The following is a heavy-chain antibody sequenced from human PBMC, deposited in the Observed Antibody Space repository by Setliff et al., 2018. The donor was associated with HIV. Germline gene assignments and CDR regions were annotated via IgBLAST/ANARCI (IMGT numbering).Heavy chain of an antibody. J-gene: IGHJ6*03. D-gene: IGHD5-12*01. Sequence: ASVKVSCKASGYTFTAYYLHWVRQAPGQGLEWMGRINPNDGDTNYAQKFQGRVTMTRDTSISTAYMELSRLRSDDTAVYYCAREFGAGIRQIVAGEFYYMDVWGKGTTVTVSS. CDR2: INPNDGDT. V-gene: IGHV1-2*06. CDR1: GYTFTAYY. CDR3: AREFGAGIRQIVAGEFYYMDV.